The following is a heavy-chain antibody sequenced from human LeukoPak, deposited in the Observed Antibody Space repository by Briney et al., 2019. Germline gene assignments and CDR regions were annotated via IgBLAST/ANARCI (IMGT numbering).Heavy chain of an antibody. J-gene: IGHJ3*02. CDR1: GFTFSDHY. CDR2: AREKANSYTT. CDR3: ARVGPPRSDAFDI. Sequence: GGSLRLSCPPSGFTFSDHYMDWVRHPRGRGLEWVARAREKANSYTTEYAASVKGIFTISRDDSKNSLYLQMNSLKTEDTAVYYCARVGPPRSDAFDIWGQGTMVTVSS. V-gene: IGHV3-72*01.